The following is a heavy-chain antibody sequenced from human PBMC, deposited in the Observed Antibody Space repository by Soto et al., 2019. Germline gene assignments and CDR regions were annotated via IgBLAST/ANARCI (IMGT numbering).Heavy chain of an antibody. CDR3: ARSGELLPTFDS. CDR2: ITGNSEYK. J-gene: IGHJ4*02. V-gene: IGHV3-21*06. CDR1: GVSFSDYS. D-gene: IGHD1-7*01. Sequence: GGSLRLSCVVSGVSFSDYSMNWGRQAPGKGLEWVSLITGNSEYKYYAGSVKGRFTVSRDNAKNSLYLQMNSLPVEDTAVYYCARSGELLPTFDSWGQGTLVTVSS.